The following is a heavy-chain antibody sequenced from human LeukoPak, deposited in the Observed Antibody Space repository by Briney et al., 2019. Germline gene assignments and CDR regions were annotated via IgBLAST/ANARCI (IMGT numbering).Heavy chain of an antibody. CDR2: ISGSGGST. Sequence: GGSLRLSCAASGFTFNIFTMNWVRQAPGKGLEWVSAISGSGGSTYYADSVKGRFTISRDNSKNTLYLQMNSLRAEDTAVYYCAKDRGLAFRDYFDYWGQGTLVTVSS. D-gene: IGHD3-16*01. V-gene: IGHV3-23*01. J-gene: IGHJ4*02. CDR1: GFTFNIFT. CDR3: AKDRGLAFRDYFDY.